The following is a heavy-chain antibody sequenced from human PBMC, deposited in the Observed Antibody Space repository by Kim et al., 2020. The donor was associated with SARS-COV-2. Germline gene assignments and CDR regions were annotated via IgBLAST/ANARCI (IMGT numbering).Heavy chain of an antibody. V-gene: IGHV4-39*01. CDR2: IYYSGNT. CDR3: ARTIAGRPEAFDI. J-gene: IGHJ3*02. CDR1: GGSISSSNYY. D-gene: IGHD6-6*01. Sequence: SETLSLTCTVSGGSISSSNYYWGWIRQPPGKGLDWIGYIYYSGNTYYNPSLKSRVTVSVDTSKNQFSLKLSSVTAADTAVYYCARTIAGRPEAFDIWGQG.